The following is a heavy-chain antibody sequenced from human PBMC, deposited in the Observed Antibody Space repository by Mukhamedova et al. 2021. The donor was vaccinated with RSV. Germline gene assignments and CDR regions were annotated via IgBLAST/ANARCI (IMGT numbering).Heavy chain of an antibody. CDR3: ARVGGNTYGTFDY. D-gene: IGHD5-18*01. J-gene: IGHJ4*02. CDR2: ITSDGSSA. Sequence: GLVWVSRITSDGSSATYADSVKGRFTISRDNAKNTLYLQMNSQRAEDTAVYYCARVGGNTYGTFDYWGQGTLVTGAS. V-gene: IGHV3-74*01.